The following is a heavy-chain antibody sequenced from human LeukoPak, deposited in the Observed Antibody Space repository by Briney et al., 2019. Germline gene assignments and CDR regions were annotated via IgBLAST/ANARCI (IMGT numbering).Heavy chain of an antibody. CDR1: GFTFSDYY. CDR2: ISSSGSTI. D-gene: IGHD3-3*01. CDR3: ARDIRRRDDFWSGYYRGWFDP. J-gene: IGHJ5*02. V-gene: IGHV3-11*04. Sequence: AGGSLRLSCAASGFTFSDYYMSWIRQAPGKGLEWVSYISSSGSTIYYADSVKGRFTISRDNAKNSLYLQMNSLRAEDTAVYYCARDIRRRDDFWSGYYRGWFDPWGQGTLVTVSS.